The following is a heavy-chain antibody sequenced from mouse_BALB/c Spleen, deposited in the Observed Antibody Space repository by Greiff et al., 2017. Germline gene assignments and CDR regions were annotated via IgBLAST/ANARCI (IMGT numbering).Heavy chain of an antibody. CDR3: ARREEDYYGSRAWFAY. V-gene: IGHV3-8*02. J-gene: IGHJ3*01. Sequence: EVQLQESGPSLVKPSQTLSLTCSVTGDSITSGYWNWIRKFPGNKLEYMGYISYSGSTYYNPSLKSRISITRDTSKNQYYLQLNSVTTEDTATYYCARREEDYYGSRAWFAYWGQGTLVTVSA. CDR1: GDSITSGY. CDR2: ISYSGST. D-gene: IGHD1-1*01.